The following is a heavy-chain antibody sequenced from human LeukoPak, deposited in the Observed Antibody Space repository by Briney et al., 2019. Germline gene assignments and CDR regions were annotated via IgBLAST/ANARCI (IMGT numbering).Heavy chain of an antibody. J-gene: IGHJ4*02. D-gene: IGHD3-3*01. CDR3: AHSESGVVILPRPTILYYFDY. CDR1: GFSLSTSGVG. CDR2: IYWNDDK. V-gene: IGHV2-5*01. Sequence: SGPTLVNPTQTLTLTCTFSGFSLSTSGVGVGWIRQPPGKALEWLALIYWNDDKRYSPSLKSRLTITKDTSKNQVVLTMTNMDPVDTATYYCAHSESGVVILPRPTILYYFDYWGQGTLVTVSS.